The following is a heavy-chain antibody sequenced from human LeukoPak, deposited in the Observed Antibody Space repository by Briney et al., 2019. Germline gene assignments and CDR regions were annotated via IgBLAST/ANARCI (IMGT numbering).Heavy chain of an antibody. CDR1: GGSISSGSYY. CDR2: IYTSGST. CDR3: ARVNPYSGSYSADY. J-gene: IGHJ4*02. V-gene: IGHV4-61*02. Sequence: TSQTLSLTCTVSGGSISSGSYYWSWIRQPAGKGLEWIGRIYTSGSTNYNPSLKSRVTLSVDTSKNQFSLKLSSVTAADTAVYYCARVNPYSGSYSADYWGQGTLVTVSS. D-gene: IGHD1-26*01.